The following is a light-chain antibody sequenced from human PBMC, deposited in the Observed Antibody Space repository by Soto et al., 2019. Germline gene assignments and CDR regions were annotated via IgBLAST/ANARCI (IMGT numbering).Light chain of an antibody. CDR1: QSVSSSY. J-gene: IGKJ5*01. CDR3: QQYGSSPPIT. CDR2: GAS. Sequence: EIGLTQSPGTLSLSPGERATLSCRARQSVSSSYLAWYQQKPGQAPRHLIYGASRRATGIPDRFSGSGSGTDFTLTISRLEPEDFAVYYCQQYGSSPPITFGQGTRLEIK. V-gene: IGKV3-20*01.